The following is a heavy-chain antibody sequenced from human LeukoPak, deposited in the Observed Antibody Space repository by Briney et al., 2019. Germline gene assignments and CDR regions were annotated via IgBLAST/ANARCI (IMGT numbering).Heavy chain of an antibody. CDR1: GYTFITYD. D-gene: IGHD4-23*01. CDR2: MNPNSGNT. CDR3: ARGSGYGGNYADY. J-gene: IGHJ4*02. Sequence: GASVKVSCKASGYTFITYDINWVRQATGQGLEWMGWMNPNSGNTGYAQKFQGRVTITRNTSISTAYMELSSLRSEDTAVYYCARGSGYGGNYADYWGQGTLVTVSS. V-gene: IGHV1-8*01.